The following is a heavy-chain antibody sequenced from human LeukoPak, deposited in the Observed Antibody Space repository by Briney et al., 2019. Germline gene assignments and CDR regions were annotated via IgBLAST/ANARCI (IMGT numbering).Heavy chain of an antibody. D-gene: IGHD3-22*01. CDR2: XXXXGTST. Sequence: ASVKVSCKASGSSFTTYYLHWVRQAPGQGLEWXXXXXXXGTSTTYAQKFQGRVTMTMDTSTSTVYMELSSLRSEDTAMYYCARGPPGRVYDSSKKGLFDPWGQGTLVTVSS. V-gene: IGHV1-46*01. J-gene: IGHJ5*02. CDR1: GSSFTTYY. CDR3: ARGPPGRVYDSSKKGLFDP.